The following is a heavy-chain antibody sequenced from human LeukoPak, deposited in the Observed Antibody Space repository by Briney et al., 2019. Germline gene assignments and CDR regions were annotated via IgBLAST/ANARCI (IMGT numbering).Heavy chain of an antibody. D-gene: IGHD3-22*01. CDR1: GYTFTSYG. J-gene: IGHJ4*02. CDR3: ARAIPPQLPRTYYDDSSGYDY. CDR2: ISAYNGNT. V-gene: IGHV1-18*01. Sequence: ASMKVSCKASGYTFTSYGISWVRQAPGQGLEWMGWISAYNGNTNYAQKLQGRVTMTTDTSTSTAYMELRSLRSDDTAVYYCARAIPPQLPRTYYDDSSGYDYWGQGTLVTVSS.